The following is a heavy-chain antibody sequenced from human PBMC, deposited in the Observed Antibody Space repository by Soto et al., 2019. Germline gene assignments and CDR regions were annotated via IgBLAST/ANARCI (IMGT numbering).Heavy chain of an antibody. CDR2: IGSDGSNK. V-gene: IGHV3-33*01. CDR3: ATELKSGGSCLDY. J-gene: IGHJ4*02. CDR1: GFTFSSYG. Sequence: QVQLVESGGGVVQPGRSLRLSCAASGFTFSSYGMHWVRQAPGKGLEWVAVIGSDGSNKYYADSVKGRFTISRDNSKHSLYLQMNSLRAEDTAVYYCATELKSGGSCLDYRGQGTLVTVSS. D-gene: IGHD2-15*01.